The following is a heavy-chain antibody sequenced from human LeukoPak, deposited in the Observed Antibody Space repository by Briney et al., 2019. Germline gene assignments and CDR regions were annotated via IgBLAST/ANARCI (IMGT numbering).Heavy chain of an antibody. CDR3: TAGTGRSDFDY. J-gene: IGHJ4*02. CDR1: GFTFSNAW. D-gene: IGHD3/OR15-3a*01. Sequence: GGSLRLSCAASGFTFSNAWMSWVRQAPGRGLESVGRIKRKGDDGTIDYAAPVKGRLSVSRDDSINMLYLQMNSLKSEDTAVYYCTAGTGRSDFDYWGQGTLVTVSS. V-gene: IGHV3-15*01. CDR2: IKRKGDDGTI.